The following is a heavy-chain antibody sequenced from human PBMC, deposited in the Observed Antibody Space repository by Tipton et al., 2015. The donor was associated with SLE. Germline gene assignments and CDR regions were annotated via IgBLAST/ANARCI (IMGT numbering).Heavy chain of an antibody. V-gene: IGHV3-74*01. CDR3: GRGVCYESSVGMDV. D-gene: IGHD3-22*01. Sequence: SLRLSCAASGFTFSSYWMHWVRQAPGKGLVWVSRISRDGSSTYYADSVKGRFTISRDNAKNTLYLQMNSLRAEDTAVYYCGRGVCYESSVGMDVWGQGTTVTVSS. J-gene: IGHJ6*02. CDR2: ISRDGSST. CDR1: GFTFSSYW.